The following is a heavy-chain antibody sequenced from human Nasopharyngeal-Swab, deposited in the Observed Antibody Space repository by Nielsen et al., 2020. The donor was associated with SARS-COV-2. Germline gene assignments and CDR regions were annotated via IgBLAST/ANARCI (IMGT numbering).Heavy chain of an antibody. D-gene: IGHD2-2*01. V-gene: IGHV1-46*02. CDR1: GYTFNNYY. J-gene: IGHJ6*02. Sequence: ASVKVSCKASGYTFNNYYIYWVRKAPGQGLEWMGMINPGSGGTTYAQKFQGRVTMTRDTSTSTVFMDLSSLRSEDTAVYCCARRGRCSGSSCDMDVWGQGTTVTVSS. CDR3: ARRGRCSGSSCDMDV. CDR2: INPGSGGT.